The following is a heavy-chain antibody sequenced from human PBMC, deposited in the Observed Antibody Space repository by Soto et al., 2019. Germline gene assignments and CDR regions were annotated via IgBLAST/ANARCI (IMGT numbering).Heavy chain of an antibody. CDR3: ARSRWGVATILLESDYYHGMDV. D-gene: IGHD5-12*01. CDR2: TYYRSKWYN. Sequence: AAGKWIRKNPSRGIEWLGRTYYRSKWYNDYAVSVKSRITINPDTSKNQFSLQLNSVTPEDTAVYYCARSRWGVATILLESDYYHGMDVCGQGTSV. J-gene: IGHJ6*01. CDR1: AA. V-gene: IGHV6-1*01.